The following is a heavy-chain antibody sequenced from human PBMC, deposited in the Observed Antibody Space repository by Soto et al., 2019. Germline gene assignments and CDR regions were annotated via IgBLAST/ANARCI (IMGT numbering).Heavy chain of an antibody. J-gene: IGHJ6*03. Sequence: GGSLRLSCAASGFTFSSYSMNWVRQAPGKGLEWVSSISSSSSYIYYADSVKGRFTISRDNAKNSLYLQMNSLRAEDTAVYYCARDGRYCSSTSCYFQVYYYYYMDVWGKGTTVTVSS. V-gene: IGHV3-21*01. CDR2: ISSSSSYI. D-gene: IGHD2-2*01. CDR3: ARDGRYCSSTSCYFQVYYYYYMDV. CDR1: GFTFSSYS.